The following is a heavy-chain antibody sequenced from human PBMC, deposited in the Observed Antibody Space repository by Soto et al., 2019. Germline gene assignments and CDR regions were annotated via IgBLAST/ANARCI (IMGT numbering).Heavy chain of an antibody. CDR1: GGSISSYY. V-gene: IGHV4-59*01. Sequence: SETLSLTCTVSGGSISSYYWSWIRQPPGKGLEWIGYIYYSGSTNYNPSLKSRVTISVDTSKNQFSLKLSSVTAADTAVYYCARGVAGTERYWYFDLWGRGTLVTVSS. CDR3: ARGVAGTERYWYFDL. CDR2: IYYSGST. J-gene: IGHJ2*01. D-gene: IGHD6-19*01.